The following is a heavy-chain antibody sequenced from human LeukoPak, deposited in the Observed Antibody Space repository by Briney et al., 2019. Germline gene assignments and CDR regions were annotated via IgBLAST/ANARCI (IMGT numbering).Heavy chain of an antibody. CDR1: GFTFSSYS. CDR3: ARGYHTFWSAYYY. D-gene: IGHD3-3*01. CDR2: ISSSSSTI. V-gene: IGHV3-48*04. Sequence: GGSLRLSCAASGFTFSSYSMNWVRQAPGKGLEWVSYISSSSSTIYYADSVKGRFTISRDNAKNSLYLQMNSLRAEDTAVYYCARGYHTFWSAYYYWGQGTLVTVSS. J-gene: IGHJ4*02.